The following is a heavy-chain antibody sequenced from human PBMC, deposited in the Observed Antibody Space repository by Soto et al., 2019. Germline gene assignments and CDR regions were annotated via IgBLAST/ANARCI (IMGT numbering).Heavy chain of an antibody. CDR1: GGSLSSSNW. CDR2: IYHSGGT. D-gene: IGHD3-10*01. Sequence: QVRLQESGPGLVKPSGTLSLTCAVSGGSLSSSNWWTWVRQPPGKGLEWIGEIYHSGGTNYNPSLQSRVTISVDKSKNQFSLKLRSVTAADTAGYYCARWLPRSGFDYWGQGTLITVSS. V-gene: IGHV4-4*02. J-gene: IGHJ4*02. CDR3: ARWLPRSGFDY.